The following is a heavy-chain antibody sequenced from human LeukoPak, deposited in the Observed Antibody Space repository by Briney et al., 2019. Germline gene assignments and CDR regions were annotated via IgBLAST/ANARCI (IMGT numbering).Heavy chain of an antibody. CDR1: GYTFTSYG. D-gene: IGHD3-3*01. CDR2: ISAYNGNT. J-gene: IGHJ6*03. CDR3: ARGSSRITIFGVVSYYYMDV. Sequence: ASVKVSCKASGYTFTSYGISWVRQAPGQGLGWMGWISAYNGNTNYAQKLQGRVTMTTDTSTSTAYMELRSLRSDDTAVYYCARGSSRITIFGVVSYYYMDVWGKGTTVTVSS. V-gene: IGHV1-18*01.